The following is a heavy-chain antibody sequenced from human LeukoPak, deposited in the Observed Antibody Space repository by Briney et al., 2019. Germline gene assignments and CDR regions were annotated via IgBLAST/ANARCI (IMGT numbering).Heavy chain of an antibody. CDR1: GFTLSNYW. D-gene: IGHD3-10*01. Sequence: GVLRLSCAASGFTLSNYWMYWVRQVPGKGLVWVSRINTDGSSTTYAESVAGRFTISRDNAKNTLCLQMSSLRAEDTAVYYCARDGKRYYGNNWFDPWGQGSLVTVSS. CDR2: INTDGSST. V-gene: IGHV3-74*01. J-gene: IGHJ5*02. CDR3: ARDGKRYYGNNWFDP.